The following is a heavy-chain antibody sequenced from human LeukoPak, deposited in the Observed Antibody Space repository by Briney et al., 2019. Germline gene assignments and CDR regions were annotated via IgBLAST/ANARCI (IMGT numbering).Heavy chain of an antibody. J-gene: IGHJ5*02. Sequence: SETLSLTCTVSGGSTSSSNYYWGWIRQPPGKGLEWIGGIHYSGNTYYNPSLKSRLTLSVDTSKNQFSLKLGSVTAADTSVYYCARLSDRDPQHWFDPWGQGILVTVSS. V-gene: IGHV4-39*01. CDR1: GGSTSSSNYY. CDR2: IHYSGNT. CDR3: ARLSDRDPQHWFDP. D-gene: IGHD3-10*01.